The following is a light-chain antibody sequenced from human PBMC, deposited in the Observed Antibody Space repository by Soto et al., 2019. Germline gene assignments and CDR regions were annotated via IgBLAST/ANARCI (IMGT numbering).Light chain of an antibody. CDR2: EVS. J-gene: IGLJ2*01. CDR1: SSDVGAYNY. Sequence: QSALTQPASVSGSPGQSITISCTGTSSDVGAYNYVSWYQQHPGKAPKLMIYEVSHRPSGVSTRFSGSKSGNTASLTISGLQAEDEADYYCSSYATSRDVLFGGGPKLTVL. V-gene: IGLV2-14*01. CDR3: SSYATSRDVL.